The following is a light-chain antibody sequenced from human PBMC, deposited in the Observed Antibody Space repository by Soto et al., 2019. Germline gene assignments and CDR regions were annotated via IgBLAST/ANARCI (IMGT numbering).Light chain of an antibody. J-gene: IGLJ1*01. V-gene: IGLV2-11*01. Sequence: QSALTQPASVSGSPGQSITISCTGTSSDVGGYNYVSWYQEHPGRAPKLMIYDVSIRPLGVPDRFSGSKSGNTASLTISGLLAEDEADYYCCSYAGTYSSFVFGSGTKGTVL. CDR2: DVS. CDR3: CSYAGTYSSFV. CDR1: SSDVGGYNY.